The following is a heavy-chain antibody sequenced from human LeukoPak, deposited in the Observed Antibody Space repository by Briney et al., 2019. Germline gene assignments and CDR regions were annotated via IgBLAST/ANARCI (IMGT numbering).Heavy chain of an antibody. CDR1: GFTLSSYG. V-gene: IGHV3-30*18. CDR3: AKLYEGYYDSSGYPPNGAFDI. CDR2: ISYDGSNK. J-gene: IGHJ3*02. D-gene: IGHD3-22*01. Sequence: PGRSLRLSCAASGFTLSSYGMHWVRQAPGKGLEWVAVISYDGSNKYYADSVKGRFTISRDNSKNTLYLQMNSLRAEDTAVYYCAKLYEGYYDSSGYPPNGAFDIWGQGTMVTVSS.